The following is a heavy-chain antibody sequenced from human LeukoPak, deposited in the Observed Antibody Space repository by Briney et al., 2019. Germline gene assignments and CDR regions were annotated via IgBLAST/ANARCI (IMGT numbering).Heavy chain of an antibody. V-gene: IGHV4-59*01. CDR2: IYYSGST. Sequence: PSETLSLTCTVSGGSISRSYWSWIRQPPGKGLEWIGYIYYSGSTNYNPSLKSRVTISVDTSKNQFSLKLSSVTAADTAVYYCARVEYSLGHFDYWGQGTLVPVSS. CDR1: GGSISRSY. CDR3: ARVEYSLGHFDY. D-gene: IGHD6-6*01. J-gene: IGHJ4*02.